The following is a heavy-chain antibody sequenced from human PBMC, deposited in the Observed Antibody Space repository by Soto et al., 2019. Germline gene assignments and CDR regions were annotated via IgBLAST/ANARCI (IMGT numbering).Heavy chain of an antibody. CDR3: ARGSGERYFGYYGMDV. J-gene: IGHJ6*02. Sequence: ETLRLSCAASGFTFSSHWMTWVRQAPGKGLEWVANIKQDGSEKYYVDSMRGRFTISRDNARNSLYLQMSTLRVEDTAVYYCARGSGERYFGYYGMDVWGQGTTVTVSS. D-gene: IGHD3-9*01. CDR1: GFTFSSHW. CDR2: IKQDGSEK. V-gene: IGHV3-7*01.